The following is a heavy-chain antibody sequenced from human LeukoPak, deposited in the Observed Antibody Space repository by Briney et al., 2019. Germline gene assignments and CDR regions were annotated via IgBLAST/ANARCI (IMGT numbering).Heavy chain of an antibody. D-gene: IGHD2-8*01. Sequence: PGRSLRLSCAASVFTFSSFVMHWVRQAPGKGLEWVAVISKDGSDKYYVDSVKGRFAISRDNSRNTLYLQMNSLRAEDTAVYFCAKESCTMTNCLGDWGQGTLVTVSS. CDR1: VFTFSSFV. CDR2: ISKDGSDK. V-gene: IGHV3-30*18. J-gene: IGHJ4*02. CDR3: AKESCTMTNCLGD.